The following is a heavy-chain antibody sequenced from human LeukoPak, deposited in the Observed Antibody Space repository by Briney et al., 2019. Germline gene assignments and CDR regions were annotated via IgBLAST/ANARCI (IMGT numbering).Heavy chain of an antibody. J-gene: IGHJ4*02. D-gene: IGHD3-10*01. Sequence: GGSLRLSCVASGITFSTYAMSWVRQAPGKGLEWVSVISSSGSSTYYADSVKGRFTISRDNLKNTLYLQMNSLRAEDTAVYYWWKSPEGGAPPLFGQGGQGNLVNVSS. CDR3: WKSPEGGAPPLFGQ. CDR2: ISSSGSST. V-gene: IGHV3-23*01. CDR1: GITFSTYA.